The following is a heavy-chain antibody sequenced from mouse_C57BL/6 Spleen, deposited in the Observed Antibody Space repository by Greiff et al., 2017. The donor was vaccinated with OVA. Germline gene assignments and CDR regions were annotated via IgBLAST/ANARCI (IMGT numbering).Heavy chain of an antibody. CDR1: GYTFTSYW. CDR3: ARWYYDGSSYGFAY. V-gene: IGHV1-64*01. J-gene: IGHJ3*01. Sequence: QVQLQQPGAELVKPGASVKLSCKASGYTFTSYWMHWVKQRPGQGLEWIGMIHPNSGSTNYNEKFKSKATLTVDKSSSTAYMHLSSLTSEDSAVDDCARWYYDGSSYGFAYWGQGTLVTVSA. D-gene: IGHD1-1*01. CDR2: IHPNSGST.